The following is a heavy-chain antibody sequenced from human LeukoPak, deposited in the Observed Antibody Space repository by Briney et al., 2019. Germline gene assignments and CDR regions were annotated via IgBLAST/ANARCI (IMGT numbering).Heavy chain of an antibody. CDR1: GDSIESSDYY. J-gene: IGHJ4*02. V-gene: IGHV4-39*02. CDR2: IYYSGNT. Sequence: SETLSLTCIVSGDSIESSDYYWGWIRQPPGKGLEWIGSIYYSGNTYYNPSLKSRVTISVDTPNNHFSLELSSVTAADTAVYYCARVDIAVLPSSTFDYWGQGTLVTVSS. D-gene: IGHD2-2*01. CDR3: ARVDIAVLPSSTFDY.